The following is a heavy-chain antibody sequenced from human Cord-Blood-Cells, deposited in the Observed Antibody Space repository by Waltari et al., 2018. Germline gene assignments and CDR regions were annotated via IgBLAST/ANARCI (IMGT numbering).Heavy chain of an antibody. J-gene: IGHJ4*02. CDR1: GYTFTSYG. CDR3: AREGKGMGPEGIAAAGTIDY. CDR2: ISAYNGNT. D-gene: IGHD6-13*01. Sequence: QVQLVQSGAEVKKPGASVKVSCKASGYTFTSYGISWVRQAPGQGLEWMGWISAYNGNTNYAQKLQGRVTMTTDTSTSTAYMELRSLRSDDTAVYYCAREGKGMGPEGIAAAGTIDYWGQGTLVTVSS. V-gene: IGHV1-18*01.